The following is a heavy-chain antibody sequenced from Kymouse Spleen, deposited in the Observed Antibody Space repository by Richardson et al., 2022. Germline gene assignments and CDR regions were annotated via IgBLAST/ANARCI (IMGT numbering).Heavy chain of an antibody. CDR2: ISWNSGSI. CDR3: AKDIGSGSLVFDY. D-gene: IGHD1-26*01. Sequence: EVQLVESGGGLVQPGRSLRLSCAASGFTFDDYAMHWVRQAPGKGLEWVSGISWNSGSIGYADSVKGRFTISRDNAKNSLYLQMNSLRAEDTALYYCAKDIGSGSLVFDYWGQGTLVTVSS. CDR1: GFTFDDYA. J-gene: IGHJ4*02. V-gene: IGHV3-9*01.